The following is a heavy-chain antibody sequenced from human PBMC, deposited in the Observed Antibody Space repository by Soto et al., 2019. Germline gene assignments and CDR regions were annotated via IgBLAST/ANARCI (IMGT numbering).Heavy chain of an antibody. Sequence: GGSLRLSCAAAGFTFSGSAMHCVRQASGEGLELFGRIRSKANSYSAAYAASVKGRVTIARDDSKNTAYLQMNSLKTEDTAVYSCTTSQSIAGQRGQGTLVTVSS. J-gene: IGHJ4*02. CDR1: GFTFSGSA. V-gene: IGHV3-73*01. CDR2: IRSKANSYSA. D-gene: IGHD6-6*01. CDR3: TTSQSIAGQ.